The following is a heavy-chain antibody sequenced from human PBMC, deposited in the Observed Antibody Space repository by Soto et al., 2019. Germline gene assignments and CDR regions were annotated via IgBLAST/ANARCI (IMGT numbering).Heavy chain of an antibody. CDR1: GGSFSGYY. V-gene: IGHV4-34*01. CDR3: ARGLRPRTYYYDSSGHPPAY. Sequence: PSETLSLTCAVYGGSFSGYYWSWIRQPPGKGLEWIGEINHSGSTNYNPSLKSRVTISVDTSKNQFSLKLSSVTAADTAVYYCARGLRPRTYYYDSSGHPPAYWGQGTLVTVSS. CDR2: INHSGST. D-gene: IGHD3-22*01. J-gene: IGHJ4*02.